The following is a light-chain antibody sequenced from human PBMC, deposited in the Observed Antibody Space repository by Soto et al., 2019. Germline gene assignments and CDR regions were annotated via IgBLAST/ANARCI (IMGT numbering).Light chain of an antibody. Sequence: EIVLTQSPATLSLSPGERATLSVMASQSVSSSFLAWYQQKVGQAPRLLIYGASSRATGIPDRFSGSGSGTDFTLTISRLEPEDFAVYYCQQYGSSPRTFGQGTRLEI. J-gene: IGKJ5*01. CDR3: QQYGSSPRT. CDR1: QSVSSSF. CDR2: GAS. V-gene: IGKV3-20*01.